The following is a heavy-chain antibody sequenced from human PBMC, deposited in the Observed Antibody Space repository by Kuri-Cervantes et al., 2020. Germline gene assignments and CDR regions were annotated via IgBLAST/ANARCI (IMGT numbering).Heavy chain of an antibody. V-gene: IGHV4-38-2*02. J-gene: IGHJ4*02. D-gene: IGHD6-19*01. Sequence: SETLSLTCIVSSFSIRTDFYWGWIRQPPGKGLEWIGEINHSGSTNYNPSLKSRVTISVDKSKNQFSLKLSSVTAADTAVYYCARVIAVAGYFDYWGQGSLVTVSS. CDR3: ARVIAVAGYFDY. CDR1: SFSIRTDFY. CDR2: INHSGST.